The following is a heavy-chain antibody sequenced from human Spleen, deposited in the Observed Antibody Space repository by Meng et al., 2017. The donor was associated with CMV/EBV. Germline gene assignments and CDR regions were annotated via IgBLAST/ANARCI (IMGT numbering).Heavy chain of an antibody. Sequence: YAFTSNYMHGEREAPGQGLGWMGIINPRCGSTSYEQKCQGRGTMTRDTSKCTVYMELSRLRSEDTAVDYCARDKGARGLPKGNWFDPWGQGALVTVSS. CDR3: ARDKGARGLPKGNWFDP. CDR2: INPRCGST. V-gene: IGHV1-46*01. CDR1: YAFTSNY. D-gene: IGHD2-15*01. J-gene: IGHJ5*02.